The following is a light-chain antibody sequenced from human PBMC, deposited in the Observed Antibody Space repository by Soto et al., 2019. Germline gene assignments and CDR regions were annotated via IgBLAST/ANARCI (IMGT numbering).Light chain of an antibody. CDR1: SSDVGGYGY. Sequence: QSALTQPASVSGSPGQSITISCTGTSSDVGGYGYVSWYQLHPGKAPKLMVFEVRNRPSGVSYRFSGSKSGNTASLTISGLQAEDEADYFCSSYSVSTAYVFGTGTKLTVL. CDR3: SSYSVSTAYV. CDR2: EVR. J-gene: IGLJ1*01. V-gene: IGLV2-14*01.